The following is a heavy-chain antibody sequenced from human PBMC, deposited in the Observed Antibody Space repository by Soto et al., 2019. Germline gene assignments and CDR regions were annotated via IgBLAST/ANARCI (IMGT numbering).Heavy chain of an antibody. CDR1: GFTFDDYS. CDR2: ISYDGGTT. D-gene: IGHD1-1*01. CDR3: ALPHIRSDWIDGFDI. Sequence: QVQLVESGGGVVQPGRSLRLSCAASGFTFDDYSMHWVRQAPGKGLEWVALISYDGGTTHYGDSVKGRFTISRDDSKNTLFLQMYSLTSEDTAVYYCALPHIRSDWIDGFDIWGQGTMVTVSS. J-gene: IGHJ3*02. V-gene: IGHV3-30*03.